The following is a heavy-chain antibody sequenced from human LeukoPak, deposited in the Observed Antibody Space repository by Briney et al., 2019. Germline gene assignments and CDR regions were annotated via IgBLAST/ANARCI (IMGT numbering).Heavy chain of an antibody. D-gene: IGHD5-18*01. Sequence: SETLSLTCAVYGGSFSGYYWSWIRQPPGKGLEWIGEINHSGSTNYNPSLKSRVTISVDTSKNQFSLKLSPVTAADTAVYYCARGYSYGYFRPTIFDYWGQGTLVTVSS. J-gene: IGHJ4*02. CDR1: GGSFSGYY. CDR2: INHSGST. CDR3: ARGYSYGYFRPTIFDY. V-gene: IGHV4-34*01.